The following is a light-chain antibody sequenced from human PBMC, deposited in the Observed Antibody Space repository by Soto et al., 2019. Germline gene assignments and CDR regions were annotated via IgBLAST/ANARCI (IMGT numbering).Light chain of an antibody. J-gene: IGKJ2*01. CDR1: QVIGSSY. Sequence: EIVMTQSPGTLSLSPGERATISCRASQVIGSSYVAWYHKKSGQAPRLLIYGASSRATGIPDRFSGSGSGTDFTLTISRLEPEDFVVYYYQQFGSSNPLTFGQGTKLEIK. CDR2: GAS. V-gene: IGKV3-20*01. CDR3: QQFGSSNPLT.